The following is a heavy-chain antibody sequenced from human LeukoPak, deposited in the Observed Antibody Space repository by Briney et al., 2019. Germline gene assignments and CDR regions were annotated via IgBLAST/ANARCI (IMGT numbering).Heavy chain of an antibody. V-gene: IGHV4-38-2*01. J-gene: IGHJ4*02. Sequence: SETLSLTCAVSGYSISRGYHWGWIRQPPGKGLEWIGSIHHSGSAYYNSSLKSRVTISVDTSKNQFSLKVSSVTAADTAVYYCARVNWNPDYWGQGTLVTVSS. CDR2: IHHSGSA. CDR3: ARVNWNPDY. CDR1: GYSISRGYH. D-gene: IGHD1-1*01.